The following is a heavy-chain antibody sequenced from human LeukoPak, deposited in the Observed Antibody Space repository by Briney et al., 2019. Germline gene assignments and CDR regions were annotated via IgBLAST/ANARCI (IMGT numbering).Heavy chain of an antibody. CDR2: IKQDGSEK. J-gene: IGHJ6*03. CDR1: GFTFSDHY. Sequence: PGGSLRLSCAASGFTFSDHYMDWVRQAPGKGLEWVANIKQDGSEKYYVDTVKGRFTISRDNAKNSLYLQMNSLRAEDTAVYYCASVDYYYYYMDVWGKGTTVTVSS. V-gene: IGHV3-7*01. CDR3: ASVDYYYYYMDV.